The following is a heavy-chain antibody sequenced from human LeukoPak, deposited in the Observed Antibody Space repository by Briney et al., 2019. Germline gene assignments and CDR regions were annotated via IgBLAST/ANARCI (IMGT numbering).Heavy chain of an antibody. V-gene: IGHV4-59*01. CDR3: ARWVDTAMAFDY. J-gene: IGHJ4*02. CDR1: GGSISSYY. D-gene: IGHD5-18*01. CDR2: IYYSGST. Sequence: SETLSLTCTVSGGSISSYYWSWIRQPPGKGLEWIGYIYYSGSTNYNPSLKSRVTISVDTSKNQFSLKLNSVTAADTAVYYCARWVDTAMAFDYWGQGTLVTVSS.